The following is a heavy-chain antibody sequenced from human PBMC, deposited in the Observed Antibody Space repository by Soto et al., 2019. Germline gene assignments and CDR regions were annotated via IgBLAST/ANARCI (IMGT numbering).Heavy chain of an antibody. D-gene: IGHD5-18*01. Sequence: QVQLQESGPGLVKPSQTLSLTCTVSGGSISSGDYYWSWIRQPPGKGLEWIGYIYYSGSTFYNPSLTSRLTVSGNTFNSQFSVKLSYVTAANTAVYYFARAPVAWIHLYEGWAHGTLVTVSS. CDR1: GGSISSGDYY. CDR3: ARAPVAWIHLYEG. CDR2: IYYSGST. V-gene: IGHV4-30-4*01. J-gene: IGHJ4*01.